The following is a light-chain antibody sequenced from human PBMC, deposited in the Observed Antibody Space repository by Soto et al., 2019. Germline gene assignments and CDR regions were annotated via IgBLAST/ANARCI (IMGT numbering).Light chain of an antibody. V-gene: IGKV3-20*01. CDR2: GAS. Sequence: EIVLTQSPGTLSLSPGERATLSCRASQSVSSNYLAWYQQKPGQAPRPLIYGASSRATGIPDRFSGSGAGTDFTLTISRLEPEDFAVYYCQQYGSSPWTFGQGTXVDIK. CDR3: QQYGSSPWT. CDR1: QSVSSNY. J-gene: IGKJ1*01.